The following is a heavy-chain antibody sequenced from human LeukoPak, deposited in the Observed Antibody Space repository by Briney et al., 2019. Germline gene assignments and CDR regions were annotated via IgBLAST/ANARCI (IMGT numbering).Heavy chain of an antibody. CDR3: AGPIAVASPALGY. V-gene: IGHV4-39*01. CDR2: IYYSGST. D-gene: IGHD6-19*01. J-gene: IGHJ4*02. CDR1: GGSISSSSYY. Sequence: SSETLSLTCTVSGGSISSSSYYWGWIRQPPGKGLEWIGSIYYSGSTYYNPSLKSRVTISVDTSKNQFSLKLSSVTAADTAVYYCAGPIAVASPALGYWGQGTLVTVSS.